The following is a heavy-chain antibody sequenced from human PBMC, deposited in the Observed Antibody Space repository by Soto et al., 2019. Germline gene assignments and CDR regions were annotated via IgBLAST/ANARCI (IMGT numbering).Heavy chain of an antibody. V-gene: IGHV1-58*01. CDR1: GFTFTSSA. J-gene: IGHJ6*02. Sequence: SVKVSCKASGFTFTSSAVQWVRQARGQRLEWIGWIVVGSGNTNYAQKFQERVTITRDMSTSTAYMELSSLKASDTAMYYCARHPVVPAAIEGIYYYYGMDVWGQGTTVTV. D-gene: IGHD2-2*01. CDR2: IVVGSGNT. CDR3: ARHPVVPAAIEGIYYYYGMDV.